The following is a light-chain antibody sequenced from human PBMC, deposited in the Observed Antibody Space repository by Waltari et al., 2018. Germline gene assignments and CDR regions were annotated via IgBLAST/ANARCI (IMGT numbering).Light chain of an antibody. CDR3: QQYNVWPRT. V-gene: IGKV3-15*01. J-gene: IGKJ3*01. Sequence: EIVMTQSPATLSVSPGKRATLSCRASQSVSDKLAWYQQKPGQAPRLLIYGASKRASGIPDRLSGSGSGTEFTLTISSLHSEDFALYYCQQYNVWPRTFGPGTKVDIK. CDR2: GAS. CDR1: QSVSDK.